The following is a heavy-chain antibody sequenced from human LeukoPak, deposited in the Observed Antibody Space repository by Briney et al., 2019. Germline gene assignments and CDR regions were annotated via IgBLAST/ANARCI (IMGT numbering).Heavy chain of an antibody. J-gene: IGHJ6*02. CDR3: ARDDTAGGYYYYGMDV. Sequence: ASVKVSCKASGYTFTSYYMHWVRQAPGQGLEWMGIINPSGGSTSYAQKFQGRVTMTRDTSTSTVYMELSSLRSEDTAVYYCARDDTAGGYYYYGMDVWGQGTTVTVSS. CDR2: INPSGGST. CDR1: GYTFTSYY. D-gene: IGHD5-18*01. V-gene: IGHV1-46*01.